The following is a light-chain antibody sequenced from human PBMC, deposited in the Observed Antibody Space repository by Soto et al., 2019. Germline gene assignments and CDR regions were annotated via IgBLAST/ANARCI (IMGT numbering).Light chain of an antibody. J-gene: IGLJ2*01. V-gene: IGLV2-18*02. CDR1: SSDVGTYDR. CDR2: AVH. CDR3: SSYAASTTLL. Sequence: QSALTQPPSVSGSPGQSVTISCIGTSSDVGTYDRVSWYQAPPGTAPKLIIYAVHYRPSGVPDRFSGSKSGNTASLTISGLQADDEADYSCSSYAASTTLLFGGGTKLTVL.